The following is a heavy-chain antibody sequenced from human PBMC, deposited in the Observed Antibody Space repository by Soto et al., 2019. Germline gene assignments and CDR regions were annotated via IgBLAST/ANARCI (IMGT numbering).Heavy chain of an antibody. CDR2: ISGSGGST. Sequence: EVPLLESGGGLVQPGGSLRLSCAASGFTFSSYAMSWVRQAPGKGLEWVSAISGSGGSTYYADSVKGRFTISRDNSKNTLYLQMNSLRAEDTAVYYCAKDGLGFGELPYSDYWGQGTLVTVSS. J-gene: IGHJ4*02. CDR1: GFTFSSYA. D-gene: IGHD3-10*01. V-gene: IGHV3-23*01. CDR3: AKDGLGFGELPYSDY.